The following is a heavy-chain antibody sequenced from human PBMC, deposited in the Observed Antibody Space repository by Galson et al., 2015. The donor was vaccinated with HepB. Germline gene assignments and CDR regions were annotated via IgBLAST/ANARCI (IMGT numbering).Heavy chain of an antibody. Sequence: SLRLSCAASGFTFSSYSMNWVRQAPGKGLEWVSSISSSSSYIYYADSVKGRFTISRDNAKNSLYLQMNSLRAEDTAVYYCAREGCSSTSCYTRSYYYYGMDVWGQGTTVTVSS. D-gene: IGHD2-2*02. J-gene: IGHJ6*02. CDR2: ISSSSSYI. CDR3: AREGCSSTSCYTRSYYYYGMDV. V-gene: IGHV3-21*01. CDR1: GFTFSSYS.